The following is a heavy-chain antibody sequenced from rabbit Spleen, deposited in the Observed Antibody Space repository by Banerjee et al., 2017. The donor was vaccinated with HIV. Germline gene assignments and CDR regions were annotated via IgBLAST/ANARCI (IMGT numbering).Heavy chain of an antibody. V-gene: IGHV1S40*01. CDR3: ARDTGSSFSTYGMDL. CDR2: IDIGSRDFT. D-gene: IGHD8-1*01. CDR1: GIDFSNYNF. J-gene: IGHJ6*01. Sequence: EESGEGLVQPGASLTLTCKASGIDFSNYNFMCWVRQAPGKGLEWIACIDIGSRDFTYYASWAKGRFTISKTSSTTVTLQMTSLTVADTATYFCARDTGSSFSTYGMDLWGQGTLVTVS.